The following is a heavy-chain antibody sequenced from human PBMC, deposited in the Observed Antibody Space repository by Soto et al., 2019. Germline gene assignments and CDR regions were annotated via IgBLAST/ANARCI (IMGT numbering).Heavy chain of an antibody. CDR1: GGSISSSSYY. V-gene: IGHV4-39*01. CDR2: IYYSGST. J-gene: IGHJ6*02. CDR3: ASASLTSSTMDV. Sequence: QLQLQESGPGLVKPSETLSLTCTVSGGSISSSSYYWGWIRQPPGKGLEWIGSIYYSGSTYYNPSLKSRVTISVDTSKNQFSLKLNSVTAADTAVYFCASASLTSSTMDVWGPGTRVTVSS. D-gene: IGHD2-2*01.